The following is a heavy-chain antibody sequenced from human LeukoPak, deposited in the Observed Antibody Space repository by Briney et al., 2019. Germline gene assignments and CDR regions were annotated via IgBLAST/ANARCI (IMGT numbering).Heavy chain of an antibody. Sequence: GEPLKISCKGSGYSFSNYWIGWVRQPPGKGLEWMGIIYPGDSHTRYNPSFQGQVTISADKSINTAYLQWSSLKASDTAMYYCARFAYGSGYFPGHYWGQGTLVTVSS. CDR2: IYPGDSHT. CDR3: ARFAYGSGYFPGHY. J-gene: IGHJ4*02. D-gene: IGHD3-22*01. CDR1: GYSFSNYW. V-gene: IGHV5-51*01.